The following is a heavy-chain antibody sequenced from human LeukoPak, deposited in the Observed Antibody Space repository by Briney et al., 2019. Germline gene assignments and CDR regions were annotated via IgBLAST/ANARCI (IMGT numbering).Heavy chain of an antibody. CDR3: ARALRGNYSYYGMDV. CDR1: GFTFSSYW. CDR2: IKQDGSEK. J-gene: IGHJ6*02. V-gene: IGHV3-7*05. D-gene: IGHD3-16*01. Sequence: GGSLRLSCAASGFTFSSYWMRWVRQAPGKGLEWVANIKQDGSEKYYVDSVKGRFTISRDNAKNSLYLQMNSLRAEDTAVYYCARALRGNYSYYGMDVWGQGTTVTVSS.